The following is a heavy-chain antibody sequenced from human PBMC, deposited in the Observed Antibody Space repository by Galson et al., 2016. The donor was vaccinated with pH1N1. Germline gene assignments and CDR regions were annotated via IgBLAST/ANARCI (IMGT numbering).Heavy chain of an antibody. D-gene: IGHD3-3*01. Sequence: SLRLSCAASGFTFSSYWMNWVRQAPGKGLEWVANINQDGSKIFYVDSVKGRFTISRDSARNSLYLQMNSLRAEDTAVYYCAAYDHFLKWFDPWGQGTLVTVSS. J-gene: IGHJ5*02. CDR1: GFTFSSYW. CDR3: AAYDHFLKWFDP. V-gene: IGHV3-7*05. CDR2: INQDGSKI.